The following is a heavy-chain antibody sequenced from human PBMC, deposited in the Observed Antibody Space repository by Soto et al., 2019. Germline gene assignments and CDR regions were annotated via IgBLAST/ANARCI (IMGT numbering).Heavy chain of an antibody. D-gene: IGHD1-1*01. CDR2: INPSGGST. J-gene: IGHJ4*02. V-gene: IGHV1-46*01. CDR1: GYTFTSYY. CDR3: ARDLDAYNSTGY. Sequence: ASLKVSCKASGYTFTSYYMHWVREAPGQGLEWMGIINPSGGSTSYAQKFQGRVTMTRDTSTSTAYMELSSLRSEDTAVYFCARDLDAYNSTGYWGQGTLVNVSS.